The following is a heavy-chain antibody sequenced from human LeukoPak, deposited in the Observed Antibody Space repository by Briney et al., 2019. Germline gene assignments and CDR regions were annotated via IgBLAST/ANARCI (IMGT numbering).Heavy chain of an antibody. J-gene: IGHJ4*02. CDR1: GGSISSYC. CDR2: ISYSGST. Sequence: SETLSLTCTVSGGSISSYCRSWIRQPPGKGLQLIGYISYSGSTNYNPSLNSRVTISVDTSKNQFSLKLSSVTAADTAVYYCARGKQWLTDWGQGTLVIVSS. V-gene: IGHV4-59*01. D-gene: IGHD6-19*01. CDR3: ARGKQWLTD.